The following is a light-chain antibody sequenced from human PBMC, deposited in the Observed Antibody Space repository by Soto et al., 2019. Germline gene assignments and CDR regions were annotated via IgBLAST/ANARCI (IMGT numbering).Light chain of an antibody. J-gene: IGLJ1*01. CDR2: EVS. CDR3: NSYKDSSNYV. Sequence: QSALTQPASVSGSPGQSITISCTGTSSDVGSYNYVSWYQLHPGKAPKLMIYEVSNRPSGVSNRFSGSKSGNTASLTISGLQDDEEAEYSCNSYKDSSNYVFGTGTKVTV. V-gene: IGLV2-14*01. CDR1: SSDVGSYNY.